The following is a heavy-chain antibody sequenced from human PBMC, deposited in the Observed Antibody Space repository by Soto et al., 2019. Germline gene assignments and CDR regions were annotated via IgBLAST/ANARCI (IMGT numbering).Heavy chain of an antibody. Sequence: SETLSLTCTVSGGSISSGGYYWSWIRQHPGKGLEWIGNLFYSGTTYYNPSLKSRVTISVDTSKNQFSLKLSSVTAADTAVYFCARQKESIYGYYENPFDYWGQGTLVNVSS. J-gene: IGHJ4*02. CDR2: LFYSGTT. CDR3: ARQKESIYGYYENPFDY. D-gene: IGHD5-18*01. V-gene: IGHV4-39*01. CDR1: GGSISSGGYY.